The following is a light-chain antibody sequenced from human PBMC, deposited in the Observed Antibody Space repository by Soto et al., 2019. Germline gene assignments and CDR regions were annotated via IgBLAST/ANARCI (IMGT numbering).Light chain of an antibody. CDR1: QSISSW. V-gene: IGKV1-5*03. CDR3: QQYNSYWT. CDR2: KAS. Sequence: DIQLTQFPSTLSASVGDXXXXXXXASQSISSWLAWYQQKPGKAPKLLIYKASSLESGVPSRFSGSGSGTEFTLTFSSLQPDDFATYYCQQYNSYWTFGQGTKVDIK. J-gene: IGKJ1*01.